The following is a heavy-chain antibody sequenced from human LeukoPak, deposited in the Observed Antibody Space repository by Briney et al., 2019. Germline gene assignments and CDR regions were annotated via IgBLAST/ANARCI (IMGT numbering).Heavy chain of an antibody. CDR1: GVSISGYY. Sequence: SETLSLTCTVSGVSISGYYWSWIRQPPGKGLEWIGYIYSSGSTNYNPSLQSRVTISVDTSKSQFSLKLSSVTAADTAVYYCARQAGQPLLPDYWGQGTLVTVSS. J-gene: IGHJ4*02. CDR3: ARQAGQPLLPDY. D-gene: IGHD3-10*01. V-gene: IGHV4-59*01. CDR2: IYSSGST.